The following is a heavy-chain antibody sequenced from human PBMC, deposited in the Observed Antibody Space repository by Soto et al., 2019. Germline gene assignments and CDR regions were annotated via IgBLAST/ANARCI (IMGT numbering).Heavy chain of an antibody. D-gene: IGHD2-2*01. J-gene: IGHJ4*02. Sequence: GASVKVSCKASGYTFTSYYVHWVRQAPGQGLEWMGIINPSGATTTYAQNFQGRVAMTRDTSTSTVYMELSSLRSEDTAVYYCARRDCFSSSCYFKYWGQGTLVTVS. CDR3: ARRDCFSSSCYFKY. CDR1: GYTFTSYY. V-gene: IGHV1-46*01. CDR2: INPSGATT.